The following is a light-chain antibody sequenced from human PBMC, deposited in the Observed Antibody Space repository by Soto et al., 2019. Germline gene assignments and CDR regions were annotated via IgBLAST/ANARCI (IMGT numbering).Light chain of an antibody. V-gene: IGLV2-23*02. CDR2: EVS. CDR3: CSYAGSSSFYV. CDR1: SSDVGSYNL. Sequence: SVLTQPASVSGSPGQSITISCTGASSDVGSYNLVSWYHQHPGKAPKLMIYEVSKRPSGVSNRFSGSKSGNTASLTISGLQAEDEADYYCCSYAGSSSFYVFGTGTKVTVL. J-gene: IGLJ1*01.